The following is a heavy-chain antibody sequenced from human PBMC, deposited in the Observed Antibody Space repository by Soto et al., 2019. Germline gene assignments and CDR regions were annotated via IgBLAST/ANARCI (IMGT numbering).Heavy chain of an antibody. CDR1: GGSISSYY. D-gene: IGHD1-26*01. V-gene: IGHV4-59*01. J-gene: IGHJ6*02. CDR3: ARGWGAVGATIFYGMDV. CDR2: IYYSGST. Sequence: SETLSLTCTASGGSISSYYWSWIRQPPGKGLEWTGYIYYSGSTNYNPSVKSRVTISVDTSKNQFSLKLSSVTAADTAVYYCARGWGAVGATIFYGMDVWGQGTTVTVSS.